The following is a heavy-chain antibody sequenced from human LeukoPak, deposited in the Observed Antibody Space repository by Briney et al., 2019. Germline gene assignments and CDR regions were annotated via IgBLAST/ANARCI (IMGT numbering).Heavy chain of an antibody. V-gene: IGHV1-8*01. CDR1: GYTFTSYD. CDR3: ARGGISPPYYYGMDV. Sequence: ASVKVSCKASGYTFTSYDINWVRQATGQGLEWMGWMNPSSGNTGYAQKFQGRVTMTRNTSISTAYMELSSLRSEDTAVYYCARGGISPPYYYGMDVWGQGTTVTVSS. CDR2: MNPSSGNT. D-gene: IGHD2/OR15-2a*01. J-gene: IGHJ6*02.